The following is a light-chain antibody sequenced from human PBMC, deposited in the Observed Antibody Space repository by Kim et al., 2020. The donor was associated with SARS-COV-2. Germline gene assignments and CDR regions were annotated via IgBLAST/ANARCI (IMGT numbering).Light chain of an antibody. J-gene: IGKJ2*01. Sequence: EIVLTQSPGTLSLSPGERATLSCRASQSVSSSYLAWYQQKPGQAPRLLIYGASSRATGIPDRFSGSRSGTDFTLTISRLEPEDFAVYYCQQYGSSPPRYTFGQGTKLEI. CDR3: QQYGSSPPRYT. CDR1: QSVSSSY. V-gene: IGKV3-20*01. CDR2: GAS.